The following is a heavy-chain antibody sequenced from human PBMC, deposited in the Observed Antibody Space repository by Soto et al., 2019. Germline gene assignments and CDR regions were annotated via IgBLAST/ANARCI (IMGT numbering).Heavy chain of an antibody. CDR3: ARVAEDGGNWFDP. Sequence: ASVKVSCKASGGTFSRHAITWVRQAPGQGLEWVGGIIPIFGSANYAQKFQGRVTITADESTSAAYMELSSLRSDDTAVYYCARVAEDGGNWFDPWGQGTLVTVSS. CDR1: GGTFSRHA. V-gene: IGHV1-69*13. CDR2: IIPIFGSA. D-gene: IGHD3-10*01. J-gene: IGHJ5*02.